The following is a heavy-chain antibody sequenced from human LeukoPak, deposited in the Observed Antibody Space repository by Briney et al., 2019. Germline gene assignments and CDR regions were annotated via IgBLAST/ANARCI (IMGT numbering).Heavy chain of an antibody. D-gene: IGHD3-10*01. CDR2: ISASGVST. Sequence: PGGSLRLSCAASGFTFSSYWMSWVRQTRGKGLEWVSGISASGVSTYYADSVKGHFTISRDNSKNTLYLQMNSLRAEDTAVYSCAKEGFGSGEAYWGQGTLVTVSS. J-gene: IGHJ4*02. CDR3: AKEGFGSGEAY. V-gene: IGHV3-23*01. CDR1: GFTFSSYW.